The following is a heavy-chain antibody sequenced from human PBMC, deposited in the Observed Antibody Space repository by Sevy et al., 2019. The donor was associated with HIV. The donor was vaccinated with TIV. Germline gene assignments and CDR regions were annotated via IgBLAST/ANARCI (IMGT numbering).Heavy chain of an antibody. V-gene: IGHV3-49*03. CDR2: IRRKDYGGAT. Sequence: GSLRLSCTGSGFTFGDYAMSWFRQAPGMGLEWVGFIRRKDYGGATEYAASVKGRFTISRDDSKSIADLQMNSLKTEDTAVYYCTRGYYYDSSGYSDYWGQGTLVTVSS. D-gene: IGHD3-22*01. CDR1: GFTFGDYA. CDR3: TRGYYYDSSGYSDY. J-gene: IGHJ4*02.